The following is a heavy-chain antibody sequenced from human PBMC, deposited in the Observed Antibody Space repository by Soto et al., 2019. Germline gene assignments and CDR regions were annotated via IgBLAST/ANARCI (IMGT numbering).Heavy chain of an antibody. CDR1: GFTVSNNY. V-gene: IGHV3-53*01. D-gene: IGHD1-26*01. CDR2: IYSGGTT. CDR3: ARNGWGMATVGM. J-gene: IGHJ4*02. Sequence: EVQLVESGGGLVQPGGSLRLSCAASGFTVSNNYMIWFRLPPGKGLEWVSLIYSGGTTYYADSVKGRFTISRDNSMTTLYLQMNSLRVEDTAVYYCARNGWGMATVGMWGPGTLVTVSS.